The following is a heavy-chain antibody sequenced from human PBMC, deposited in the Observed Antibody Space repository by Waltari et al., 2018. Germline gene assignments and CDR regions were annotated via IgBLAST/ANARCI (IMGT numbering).Heavy chain of an antibody. V-gene: IGHV3-30-3*01. Sequence: VQLLESGGGLVQPGGSLRLSCAASGFTFSSYAMSWVRQAPGKGLEWVAVISYDGSNKYYADSVKGRFTISRDNSKNTLYLQMNSLRAEDTAVYYCARSLVRGYFDYWGQGTLVTVSS. J-gene: IGHJ4*02. CDR2: ISYDGSNK. D-gene: IGHD1-26*01. CDR1: GFTFSSYA. CDR3: ARSLVRGYFDY.